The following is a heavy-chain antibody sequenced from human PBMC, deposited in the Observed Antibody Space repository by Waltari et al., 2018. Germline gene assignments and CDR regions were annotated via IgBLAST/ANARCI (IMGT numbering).Heavy chain of an antibody. D-gene: IGHD3-16*01. Sequence: QVQLQESGPGLVKPSETLSLTCTVSGGSISSYYWSWIRQPAGKGLEWIGRIYTRGGTNNNPSLKSRVTMSGDTSKNQFSLKLSSVTAADTAVYYCASTYYDYVWGSYRDWFDPWGQGTLVTVSS. V-gene: IGHV4-4*07. J-gene: IGHJ5*02. CDR3: ASTYYDYVWGSYRDWFDP. CDR1: GGSISSYY. CDR2: IYTRGGT.